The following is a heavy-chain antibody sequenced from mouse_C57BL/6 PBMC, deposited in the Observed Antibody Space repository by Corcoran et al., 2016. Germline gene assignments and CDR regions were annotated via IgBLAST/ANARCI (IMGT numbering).Heavy chain of an antibody. J-gene: IGHJ2*01. Sequence: QIQLVQSGPELKKPGETVKISCKASGYTFTTYGMSWVKQAPGKGLKWMGWINTYSGVPTYADDFKGRFAFSLETSASTAYLQINNLKNEDTATYFCARRSSYEDFDYWGQGTTLTVSS. V-gene: IGHV9-3*01. D-gene: IGHD1-1*01. CDR3: ARRSSYEDFDY. CDR1: GYTFTTYG. CDR2: INTYSGVP.